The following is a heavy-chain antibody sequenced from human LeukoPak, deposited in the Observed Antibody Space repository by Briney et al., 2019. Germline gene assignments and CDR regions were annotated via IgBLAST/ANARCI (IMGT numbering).Heavy chain of an antibody. CDR2: VSYNGNT. CDR3: ARARVVHYNFRSGLHWYFDV. Sequence: SETLSLTCDVSGFSISSGHYWAWIRQSPGTGLEWIGTVSYNGNTYYNSSLKRRLDVSVDTSRNHVSLSLSSLSSADKAVYQCARARVVHYNFRSGLHWYFDVWGRGTLVTVSS. J-gene: IGHJ2*01. CDR1: GFSISSGHY. D-gene: IGHD3-3*01. V-gene: IGHV4-38-2*01.